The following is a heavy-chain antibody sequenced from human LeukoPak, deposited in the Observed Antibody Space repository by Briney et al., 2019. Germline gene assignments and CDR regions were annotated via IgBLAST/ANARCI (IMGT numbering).Heavy chain of an antibody. Sequence: QPERSLRLSCAASGFIFSSYGMHWVRQAPGKGLEWVAVISYDGTEKYYGDSVKGRFTISRDNSKNTLYLQMNSLRAEDTALYYCARDGHGVPLDYWGQGTLVTVSP. D-gene: IGHD4-17*01. CDR1: GFIFSSYG. J-gene: IGHJ4*02. V-gene: IGHV3-30*03. CDR3: ARDGHGVPLDY. CDR2: ISYDGTEK.